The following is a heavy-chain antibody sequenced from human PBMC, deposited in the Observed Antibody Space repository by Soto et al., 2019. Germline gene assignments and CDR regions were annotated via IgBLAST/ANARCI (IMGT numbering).Heavy chain of an antibody. CDR1: GDSISSGNW. J-gene: IGHJ6*02. Sequence: PSETLSLTCAVSGDSISSGNWWSWVRQPPGRGLEWIGEIYHSGSTNYNPSLKSRVTISVDKSKNQFSLKLSSVTAADTAVYYCARDRVTMVRGVIRYYGMDVWGQGTTVTVSS. CDR3: ARDRVTMVRGVIRYYGMDV. V-gene: IGHV4-4*02. D-gene: IGHD3-10*01. CDR2: IYHSGST.